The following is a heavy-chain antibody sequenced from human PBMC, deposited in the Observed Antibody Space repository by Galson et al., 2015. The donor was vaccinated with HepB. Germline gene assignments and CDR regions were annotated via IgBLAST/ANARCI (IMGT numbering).Heavy chain of an antibody. V-gene: IGHV3-30*03. D-gene: IGHD1-14*01. CDR3: ARVEKLYNYYGMDV. Sequence: SLRLSCAASGFTFISYGMHWVRQAPGKGLEWVAVISYDGSNKYYADSVKGRFTISRDNSKNTLYLHMNTLRAEDTAVYFCARVEKLYNYYGMDVWGQGTTVTVSS. CDR1: GFTFISYG. CDR2: ISYDGSNK. J-gene: IGHJ6*02.